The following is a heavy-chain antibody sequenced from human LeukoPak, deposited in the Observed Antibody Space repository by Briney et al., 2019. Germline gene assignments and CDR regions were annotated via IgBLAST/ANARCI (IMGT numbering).Heavy chain of an antibody. Sequence: GGSLRLSCAGSGFTFTNYAMHWVRQPPGEGLEWVSGISASGGGTFYADCVKGRSTISRDNSKNTLYLQMNSLRAEDTAVYYCAKRGNIAAAALVFFDDWGQGTLVTVSS. D-gene: IGHD6-13*01. J-gene: IGHJ4*02. CDR3: AKRGNIAAAALVFFDD. CDR2: ISASGGGT. V-gene: IGHV3-23*01. CDR1: GFTFTNYA.